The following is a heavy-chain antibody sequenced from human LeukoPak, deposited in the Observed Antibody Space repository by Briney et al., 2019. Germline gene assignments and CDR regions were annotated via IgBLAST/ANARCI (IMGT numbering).Heavy chain of an antibody. CDR3: ARDPGQWLTH. V-gene: IGHV3-53*01. Sequence: GGSLRLSCAASGFTFSSYAMSWVRQAPGKGLEWVSVIYSGGSTYYADSVKGRFTISRDNSKNTLYLQMNSLRAEDTAVYYCARDPGQWLTHWGQGTLVTVSS. D-gene: IGHD6-19*01. CDR2: IYSGGST. J-gene: IGHJ4*02. CDR1: GFTFSSYA.